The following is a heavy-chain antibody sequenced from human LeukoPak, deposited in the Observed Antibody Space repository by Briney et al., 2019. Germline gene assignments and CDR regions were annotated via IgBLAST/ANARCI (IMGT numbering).Heavy chain of an antibody. D-gene: IGHD6-19*01. CDR1: GFTFSSYA. Sequence: GGSLRLSCAASGFTFSSYAMSWVRQAPGKGLEWVSSISGSAISTYYSDSVKGQFSISRDNSKNTLYLQMNSLRAEDTAVYYCAKQLEQWPRTPIDYWGQGTLVTVSS. CDR2: ISGSAIST. J-gene: IGHJ4*02. CDR3: AKQLEQWPRTPIDY. V-gene: IGHV3-23*01.